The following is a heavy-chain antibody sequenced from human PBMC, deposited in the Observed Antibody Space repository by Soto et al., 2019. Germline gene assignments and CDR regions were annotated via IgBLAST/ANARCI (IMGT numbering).Heavy chain of an antibody. CDR3: ARVPGSGYDYPYYYYMDV. D-gene: IGHD5-12*01. V-gene: IGHV1-18*01. J-gene: IGHJ6*03. CDR1: GYTFTSYG. CDR2: ISAYNGNT. Sequence: ASVKVSCKASGYTFTSYGISWVRQAPGQGLEWMGWISAYNGNTNYAQKLQGRVTMTTDTSTSTAYMELRSLRSDDTAVYYCARVPGSGYDYPYYYYMDVWGKGTTVTVSS.